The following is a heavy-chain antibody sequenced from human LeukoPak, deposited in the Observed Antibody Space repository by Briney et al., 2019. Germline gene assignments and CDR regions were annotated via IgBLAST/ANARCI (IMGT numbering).Heavy chain of an antibody. Sequence: GASVEVSCKASGYTFTGYYIHWVRRAPGQGLEWMGWINPNSGDTNYAQKFQGRVTMTRGTSISTAYMELSRLRSDDTAVYYCSKDAGARLRLDYWGQGTLVTVSS. CDR1: GYTFTGYY. D-gene: IGHD6-6*01. CDR2: INPNSGDT. J-gene: IGHJ4*02. CDR3: SKDAGARLRLDY. V-gene: IGHV1-2*02.